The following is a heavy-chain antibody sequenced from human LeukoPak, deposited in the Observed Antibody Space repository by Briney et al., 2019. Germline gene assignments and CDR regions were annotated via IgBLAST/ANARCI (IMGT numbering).Heavy chain of an antibody. CDR3: ARDFWSGYSDSGFDP. Sequence: SETLSLTCTVSGGSIRSSYYYWGWIRQPPGKGLEWIGSIYDSGSTYYNPSLKSRVTISVDTSKNQFSLKLSSVTAADTAVYYCARDFWSGYSDSGFDPWGQGTLVTVSS. V-gene: IGHV4-39*07. J-gene: IGHJ5*02. CDR1: GGSIRSSYYY. CDR2: IYDSGST. D-gene: IGHD3-3*01.